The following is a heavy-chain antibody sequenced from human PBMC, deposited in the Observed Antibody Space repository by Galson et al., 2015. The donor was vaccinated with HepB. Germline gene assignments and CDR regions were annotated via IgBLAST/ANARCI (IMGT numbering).Heavy chain of an antibody. CDR3: ARDCGLERSSPNHGMDV. CDR2: IIPIFGPA. J-gene: IGHJ6*02. CDR1: GGTFSNYV. D-gene: IGHD6-6*01. V-gene: IGHV1-69*13. Sequence: SVKVSCKASGGTFSNYVISWVRQAPGQGLEWMGGIIPIFGPANYAQKFQGRVTITADESTSTAYMELSSLRFEDTAVYYCARDCGLERSSPNHGMDVWGQGTTVTVSS.